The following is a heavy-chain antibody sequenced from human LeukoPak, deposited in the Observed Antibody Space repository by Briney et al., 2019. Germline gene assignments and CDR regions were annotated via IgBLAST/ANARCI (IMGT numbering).Heavy chain of an antibody. D-gene: IGHD3-16*02. V-gene: IGHV3-64*01. CDR1: GFTFSSYA. Sequence: PGGSLRLSCAASGFTFSSYAMHWVRQAPGKGLEYVSTINSNGGRTYYANSVKGRFTISRDNSKNTLYLQMNSLRAEDTAVYYCARVPYDYVWGSYRSDAFDIWGQGTMVTVSS. CDR2: INSNGGRT. CDR3: ARVPYDYVWGSYRSDAFDI. J-gene: IGHJ3*02.